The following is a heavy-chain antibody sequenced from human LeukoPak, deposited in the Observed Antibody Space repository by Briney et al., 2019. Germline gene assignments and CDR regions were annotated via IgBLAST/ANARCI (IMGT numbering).Heavy chain of an antibody. CDR1: VGSISISSYY. J-gene: IGHJ4*02. D-gene: IGHD3-10*01. V-gene: IGHV4-39*01. CDR3: ASQHPGAY. Sequence: SETLSLTCTFCVGSISISSYYWGWIPQPPGKGLEWIGPIYYSASTYYNASLKMRITLSGDPSKKEFSLKLSSVTAADTAVYYCASQHPGAYWGQGTLVTVSS. CDR2: IYYSAST.